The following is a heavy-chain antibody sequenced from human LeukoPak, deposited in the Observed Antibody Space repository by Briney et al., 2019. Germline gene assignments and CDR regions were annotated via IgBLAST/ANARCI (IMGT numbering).Heavy chain of an antibody. J-gene: IGHJ6*03. CDR2: IYYSGST. CDR3: AREVVTANYYYYMDV. D-gene: IGHD2-21*02. CDR1: GGSISSYY. Sequence: SETLSLTCTVSGGSISSYYWSWIRQPPGKGLEWIGYIYYSGSTNYNPSLKRRVTISVDTTKNQFSLKLSSVTAADTAVYYCAREVVTANYYYYMDVWGKGTTVTISS. V-gene: IGHV4-59*01.